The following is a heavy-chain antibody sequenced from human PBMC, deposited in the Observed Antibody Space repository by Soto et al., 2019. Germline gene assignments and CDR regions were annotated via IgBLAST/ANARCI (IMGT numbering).Heavy chain of an antibody. J-gene: IGHJ6*02. V-gene: IGHV4-38-2*01. Sequence: LSLTCAVSGYSMTSGYYWGWVRQPPGKGLEWLGSIYHGGSIYYNPSLKSRVTISLDTAKNHFSLDLTSVTAADTAVYYCARIFAYSGMDAWGQGTTVPVSS. CDR3: ARIFAYSGMDA. CDR1: GYSMTSGYY. CDR2: IYHGGSI.